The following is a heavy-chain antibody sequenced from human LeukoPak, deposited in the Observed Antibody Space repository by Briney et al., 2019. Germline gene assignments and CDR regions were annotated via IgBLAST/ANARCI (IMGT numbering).Heavy chain of an antibody. V-gene: IGHV3-23*01. Sequence: GGSLRLSCAASGFTFSSYAMSWVRQAPGKGLEWVSAISGSGGSTYYADSVKGRFTIYRNNSKNTLYLQMNSLRAEDTAVYYCVKFLAAAGRALDYWGQGTLVTVSS. CDR2: ISGSGGST. J-gene: IGHJ4*02. CDR3: VKFLAAAGRALDY. D-gene: IGHD6-13*01. CDR1: GFTFSSYA.